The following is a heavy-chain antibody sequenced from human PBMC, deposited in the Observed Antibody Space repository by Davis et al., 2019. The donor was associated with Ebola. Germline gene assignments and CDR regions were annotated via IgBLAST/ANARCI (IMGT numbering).Heavy chain of an antibody. CDR3: ARDRSSGYPHDAFDI. V-gene: IGHV3-7*01. D-gene: IGHD3-22*01. Sequence: PGGSLRLSCAASGFTFSSYWMSWVRQAPGKGLEWVANIKQDGSEKYYVDSVKGRFTISRDNAKNPLYLQMNSLRAEDTAVYYCARDRSSGYPHDAFDIWGQGTMVTVSS. J-gene: IGHJ3*02. CDR1: GFTFSSYW. CDR2: IKQDGSEK.